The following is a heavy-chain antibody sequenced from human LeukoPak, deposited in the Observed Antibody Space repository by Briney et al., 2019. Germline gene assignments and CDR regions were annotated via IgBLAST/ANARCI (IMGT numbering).Heavy chain of an antibody. J-gene: IGHJ5*02. CDR1: GIVFSNTA. CDR3: GKDGGQYSSGPEFDP. D-gene: IGHD3-22*01. V-gene: IGHV3-23*01. Sequence: GESLRLSCAASGIVFSNTAMNWARQSPGRGLEWISAISGGGERTFYADSVKGRFTISRDNSKNMVYLQMNSLRADDTAIYYCGKDGGQYSSGPEFDPRGQGVLVTVSS. CDR2: ISGGGERT.